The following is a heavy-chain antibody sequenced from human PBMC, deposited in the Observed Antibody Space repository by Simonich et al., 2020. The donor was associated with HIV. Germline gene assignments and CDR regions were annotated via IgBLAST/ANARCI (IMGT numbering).Heavy chain of an antibody. CDR1: GGSISSSSYY. CDR2: IYYSGST. J-gene: IGHJ6*03. D-gene: IGHD2-2*01. Sequence: QLQLQESGPGLVKPSETLSLPCTVSGGSISSSSYYWGWIRQPPGKGLEWIGRIYYSGSTYYNPSLKRRVTISVDTSKNQCSLKRSSVTAADTAVYDCAAMPYYYYYMDVWGKGTTVTVSS. V-gene: IGHV4-39*01. CDR3: AAMPYYYYYMDV.